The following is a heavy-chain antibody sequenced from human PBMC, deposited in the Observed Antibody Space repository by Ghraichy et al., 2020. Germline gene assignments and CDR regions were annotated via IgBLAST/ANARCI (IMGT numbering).Heavy chain of an antibody. J-gene: IGHJ4*02. CDR2: IIVGSGQT. CDR1: GFTFTNSA. CDR3: AAEFYAGSCFHFDY. D-gene: IGHD2-15*01. V-gene: IGHV1-58*01. Sequence: SVKVSCKTSGFTFTNSAVQWVRQARGQHLECIGWIIVGSGQTNYAQQLQERITITRDMSTSTAYMELSSLRSEDTAVYYCAAEFYAGSCFHFDYWCQGTRVTV.